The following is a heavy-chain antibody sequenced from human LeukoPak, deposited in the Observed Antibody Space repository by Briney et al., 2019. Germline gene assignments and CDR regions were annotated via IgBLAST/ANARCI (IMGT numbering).Heavy chain of an antibody. J-gene: IGHJ4*02. Sequence: PSETLSLTCGVSGGSIDITNYWSWVRQAPGKGLEWIGEISHDGTTNYRPSLRSRVAMSFDRANNQFSLSLTSVTAADTAVYFCARDVGFAVVWGQGTLVTVSS. CDR2: ISHDGTT. CDR3: ARDVGFAVV. D-gene: IGHD3-3*01. CDR1: GGSIDITNY. V-gene: IGHV4-4*02.